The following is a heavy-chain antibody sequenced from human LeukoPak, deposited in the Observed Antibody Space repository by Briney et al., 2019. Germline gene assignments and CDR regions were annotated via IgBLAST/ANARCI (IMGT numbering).Heavy chain of an antibody. V-gene: IGHV1-69*01. J-gene: IGHJ4*02. CDR3: ARGGDIGVAGYFDY. CDR2: IIPLFGTA. Sequence: SVKVSCKASGGTFSRYAISWMREAPGQGLEWMGGIIPLFGTANYAQKFQGRVTITADESTSTAYMELSSLRSEDTAVYYCARGGDIGVAGYFDYWGQGTLVTVSS. CDR1: GGTFSRYA. D-gene: IGHD6-19*01.